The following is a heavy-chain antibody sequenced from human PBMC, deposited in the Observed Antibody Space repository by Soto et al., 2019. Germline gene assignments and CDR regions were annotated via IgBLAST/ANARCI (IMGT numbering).Heavy chain of an antibody. V-gene: IGHV1-69*12. Sequence: QLQLVQSGAEVKKPGSSVKVSCKSSGGTFSSYAISRVRQAPGQGLEWMGGIIPIFGTANYAQKFQGRVTITADESTSTAYTELSSLRSEDTAVYYCAGGGQGGNYYYGMDVWDQGTTVTVSS. D-gene: IGHD3-16*01. CDR1: GGTFSSYA. CDR2: IIPIFGTA. CDR3: AGGGQGGNYYYGMDV. J-gene: IGHJ6*02.